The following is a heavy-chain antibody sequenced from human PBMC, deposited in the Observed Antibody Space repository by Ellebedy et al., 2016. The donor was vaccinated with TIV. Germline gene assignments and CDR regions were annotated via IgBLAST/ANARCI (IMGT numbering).Heavy chain of an antibody. D-gene: IGHD3-22*01. Sequence: ASVKVSCXASDYTFTNYGISWVRQAPGQGLEWMGWISAYNSNTNYAQKFQGRVTMTTDTSTSTAYMELRSLRSDDTAVYYCARGGLAYYYDRGGYSADFWGQGTLVTVSS. CDR1: DYTFTNYG. V-gene: IGHV1-18*01. CDR2: ISAYNSNT. J-gene: IGHJ4*02. CDR3: ARGGLAYYYDRGGYSADF.